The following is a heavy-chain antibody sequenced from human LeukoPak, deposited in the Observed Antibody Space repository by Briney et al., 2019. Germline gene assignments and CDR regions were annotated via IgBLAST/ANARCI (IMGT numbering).Heavy chain of an antibody. J-gene: IGHJ6*04. CDR1: GFTFSSYS. Sequence: PGGSLRLSCAASGFTFSSYSMNWVRQAPGKGLEWVSSISSSSSYIYYADSVKGRFTISRDNAKNSLYLQMSSLRAEDTAVYYCASRITMVRGVIKVSYYYYGMDVWGKGTTVTVSP. CDR2: ISSSSSYI. D-gene: IGHD3-10*01. CDR3: ASRITMVRGVIKVSYYYYGMDV. V-gene: IGHV3-21*01.